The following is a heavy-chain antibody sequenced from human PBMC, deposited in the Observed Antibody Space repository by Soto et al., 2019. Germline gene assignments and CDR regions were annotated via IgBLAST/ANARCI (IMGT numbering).Heavy chain of an antibody. D-gene: IGHD2-2*01. CDR2: INHSGST. V-gene: IGHV4-34*01. CDR3: ARGPYQLLLY. CDR1: GGSFSGYY. J-gene: IGHJ4*02. Sequence: SETLSLTCAVYGGSFSGYYWSWIRQPPGKGLEWIGEINHSGSTNYNPSLKSRVTISGDTSKNQFSLKLSSVTAADTAVYYCARGPYQLLLYWGQGTLVTVSS.